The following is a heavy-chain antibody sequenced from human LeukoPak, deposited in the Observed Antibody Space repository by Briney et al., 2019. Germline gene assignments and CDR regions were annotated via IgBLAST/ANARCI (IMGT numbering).Heavy chain of an antibody. Sequence: ASVKVSCKVSGYTLTELSMHWVRQAPGKGLEWMGGFDPEDGETIYAQKFQGRVTMTEDTSTDTAYMELSSLRSEDTAVYYCATGNTVTDNTDYWGQGTLVTVSS. CDR1: GYTLTELS. J-gene: IGHJ4*02. V-gene: IGHV1-24*01. CDR2: FDPEDGET. CDR3: ATGNTVTDNTDY. D-gene: IGHD4-11*01.